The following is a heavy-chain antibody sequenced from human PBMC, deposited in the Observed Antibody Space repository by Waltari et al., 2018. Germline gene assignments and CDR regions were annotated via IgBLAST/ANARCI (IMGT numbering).Heavy chain of an antibody. Sequence: QVQLQESGPGLVKPSGTLSLTCAVSGGSISSSNWWSWVRPPPGKGLEWIGEIYHSGSTNYNPSLKSRVTISVDKSKNQFFLKLSSVTAADTAVYYCARDTLAAAGLYFDYWGQGTLVTVSS. CDR2: IYHSGST. CDR3: ARDTLAAAGLYFDY. V-gene: IGHV4-4*02. D-gene: IGHD6-13*01. J-gene: IGHJ4*02. CDR1: GGSISSSNW.